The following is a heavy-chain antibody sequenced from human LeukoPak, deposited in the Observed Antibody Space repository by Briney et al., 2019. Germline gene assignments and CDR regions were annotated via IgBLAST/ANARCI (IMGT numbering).Heavy chain of an antibody. Sequence: GGSLRLSCAASGFTLSSYSWMHWVRQEPGKGLVWVSRIRDDGITTTYADFVKGRFTISRDNAKSTLYLQMNSLRAEDTAVYYCVSDSGDWGQGTLVTVSS. J-gene: IGHJ4*02. CDR2: IRDDGITT. V-gene: IGHV3-74*01. CDR1: GFTLSSYSW. D-gene: IGHD6-25*01. CDR3: VSDSGD.